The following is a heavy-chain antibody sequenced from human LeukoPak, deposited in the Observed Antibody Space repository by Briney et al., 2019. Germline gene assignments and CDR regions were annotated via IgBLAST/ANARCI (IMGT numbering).Heavy chain of an antibody. D-gene: IGHD3-10*01. CDR3: ARGGGFYGSGTTHFDY. CDR2: IYRSGST. V-gene: IGHV4-30-2*01. CDR1: GGSITSGAYA. Sequence: PSGTLSLTCAVSGGSITSGAYAWSWIRQPPGKGLEWIGYIYRSGSTSYNPSLKSRLSITIDKSKNQFSLNLRSVTAADTAFYYCARGGGFYGSGTTHFDYWGQGTLATVSS. J-gene: IGHJ4*02.